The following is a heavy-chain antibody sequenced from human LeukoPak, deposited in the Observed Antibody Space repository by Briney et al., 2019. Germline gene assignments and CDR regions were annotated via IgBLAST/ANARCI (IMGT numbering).Heavy chain of an antibody. CDR2: IQTSGST. CDR3: AREGGVDDLRYTKGGYYFDY. D-gene: IGHD3-9*01. V-gene: IGHV4-61*02. J-gene: IGHJ4*02. Sequence: SETLSLTCTVSGGSIRSGSYYWSWIRQPAGKGLEWIGRIQTSGSTNYNPSLKSRVTISVDTSKNQFSLKLSSVTAAATPVYYCAREGGVDDLRYTKGGYYFDYWGQGTLVTVSS. CDR1: GGSIRSGSYY.